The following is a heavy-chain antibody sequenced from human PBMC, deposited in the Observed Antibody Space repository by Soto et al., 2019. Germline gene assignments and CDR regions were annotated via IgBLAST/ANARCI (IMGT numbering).Heavy chain of an antibody. Sequence: GGSLRLSCAVSGFTFTNFGMIWVRQAPGKGLEWISYITKSSRTIYYADSVKGRFTISRDNAKNSLYLQMNSLRAEDTAVYYCTRDHGYGYGMDVWGQGTTVTVS. J-gene: IGHJ6*02. CDR3: TRDHGYGYGMDV. V-gene: IGHV3-48*01. D-gene: IGHD5-12*01. CDR1: GFTFTNFG. CDR2: ITKSSRTI.